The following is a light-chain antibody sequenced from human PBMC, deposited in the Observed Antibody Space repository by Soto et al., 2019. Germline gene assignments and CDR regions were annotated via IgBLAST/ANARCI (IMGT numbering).Light chain of an antibody. J-gene: IGKJ2*02. CDR2: GAS. Sequence: EIVLTQSPGTLSLSPGERATLSCRASQSVRSSSLAWYQQKPGQAPRLLIYGASSRATGLPDRFSGSGSGTDFTLTIRRLEPADFAVYYCRQYGTSPCTFGQGTKLEIK. CDR3: RQYGTSPCT. CDR1: QSVRSSS. V-gene: IGKV3-20*01.